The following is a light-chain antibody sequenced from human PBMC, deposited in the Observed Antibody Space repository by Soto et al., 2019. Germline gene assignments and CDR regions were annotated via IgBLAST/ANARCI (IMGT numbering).Light chain of an antibody. Sequence: QSVLTQPPSASGSTGQSVTISCTGTSSDVGGYNYVSWYQQHPGKAPKLMIYEVSQRPSGVPDRFSGSKSGNTASLTVSGLQAEYEADYYCSSYAGSNLWVFGGGTKLTVL. CDR2: EVS. CDR3: SSYAGSNLWV. J-gene: IGLJ3*02. CDR1: SSDVGGYNY. V-gene: IGLV2-8*01.